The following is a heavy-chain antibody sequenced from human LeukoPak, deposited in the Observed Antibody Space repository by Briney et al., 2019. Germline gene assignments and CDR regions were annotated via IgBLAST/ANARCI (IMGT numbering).Heavy chain of an antibody. D-gene: IGHD4-17*01. CDR3: ARDLSLYADYGRYWYFDL. CDR2: ISGGDNIK. J-gene: IGHJ2*01. Sequence: PGGSLRLSCAASGFTFSNAWMCWVRQAPGKGLEWISYISGGDNIKYYADSVRGRFSLSRDNANNSVYLQMNSLRDEDTAVYYCARDLSLYADYGRYWYFDLWGRGTLVTVSS. CDR1: GFTFSNAW. V-gene: IGHV3-11*04.